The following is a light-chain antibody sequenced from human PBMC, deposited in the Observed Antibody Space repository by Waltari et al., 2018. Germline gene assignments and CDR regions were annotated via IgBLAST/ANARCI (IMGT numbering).Light chain of an antibody. V-gene: IGLV2-14*03. Sequence: QSALTQPASVSGSPGQSITISCTGTSSDIGGYNYVSWFQQHPGKAPKLIIYDVNGWPSGVFNRFSGSKSGKTASLTISGLLPEDEADYYCCSYTTSSTLDVCGTGTKVTVL. CDR3: CSYTTSSTLDV. CDR2: DVN. CDR1: SSDIGGYNY. J-gene: IGLJ1*01.